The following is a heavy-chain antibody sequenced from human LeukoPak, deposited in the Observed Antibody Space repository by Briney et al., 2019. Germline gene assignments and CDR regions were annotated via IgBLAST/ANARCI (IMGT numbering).Heavy chain of an antibody. CDR2: TIPFLGAA. Sequence: SVKVSCKASGGTFTSHAITWVRQASGQGLEWMGGTIPFLGAAHTAQKFQGRVTITTDESTDTAYLELSSLRSEDTAVYYCATDRNLEDCRSSSCYGVWAFNVWGQGTMVTVSS. CDR3: ATDRNLEDCRSSSCYGVWAFNV. D-gene: IGHD2-2*01. CDR1: GGTFTSHA. J-gene: IGHJ3*01. V-gene: IGHV1-69*05.